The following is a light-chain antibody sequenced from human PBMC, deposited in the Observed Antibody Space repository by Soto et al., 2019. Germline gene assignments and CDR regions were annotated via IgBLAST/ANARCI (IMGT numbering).Light chain of an antibody. Sequence: QSALTQPASVSGSPGQSITISCTGTSSDVGGYNYVSWYQQHPCRAPKVMIYDVSSRPSGVSNRFSRSKSGNTASLTISGLQAEDEADYYCSSYSSSSTLRLFGGGTKLTVL. J-gene: IGLJ2*01. CDR2: DVS. V-gene: IGLV2-14*01. CDR1: SSDVGGYNY. CDR3: SSYSSSSTLRL.